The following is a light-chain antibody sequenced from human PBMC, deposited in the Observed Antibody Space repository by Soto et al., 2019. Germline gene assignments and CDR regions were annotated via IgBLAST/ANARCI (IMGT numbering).Light chain of an antibody. J-gene: IGLJ2*01. V-gene: IGLV1-47*01. CDR2: RNN. CDR1: SSNIGSNY. CDR3: AAWDDSLSVHVV. Sequence: VLTQPPSASGTPGQRVTISCSGSSSNIGSNYVYWYQQLPGTAPKLLIYRNNQRPSGVPDRFSGSKSGTSASLAISGLRSEDEADYYCAAWDDSLSVHVVFGGGTKLTVL.